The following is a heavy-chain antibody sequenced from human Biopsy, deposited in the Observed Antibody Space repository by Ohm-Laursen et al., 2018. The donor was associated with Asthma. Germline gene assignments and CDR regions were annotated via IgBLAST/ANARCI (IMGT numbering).Heavy chain of an antibody. CDR2: INSVFGTT. Sequence: SSVKVSCKSLGGTFNTYVIGWVRQAPGQGLEWMGGINSVFGTTAYPQKFQDRVTITADDSTSTVYMELSSLRSEDTAVYYCARKAGSCISRTCYSLDLWGQGTLVTVSS. V-gene: IGHV1-69*01. J-gene: IGHJ5*02. D-gene: IGHD2-15*01. CDR3: ARKAGSCISRTCYSLDL. CDR1: GGTFNTYV.